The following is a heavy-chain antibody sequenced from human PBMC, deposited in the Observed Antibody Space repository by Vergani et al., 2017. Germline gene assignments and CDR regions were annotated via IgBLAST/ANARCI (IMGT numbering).Heavy chain of an antibody. V-gene: IGHV3-30*02. Sequence: QVQLVESGGGVVQPGGSLRLSCSTSGFTFNVHGMHWVRQAPGKGLEWVAFIRYDGSPQYYADSVRGRVTVSRDNSKNTLFLFMNTLRPEDTALYYCARACAAFCGCAICYDFFDYWGQGTLVSVSS. CDR2: IRYDGSPQ. CDR3: ARACAAFCGCAICYDFFDY. D-gene: IGHD2-21*01. J-gene: IGHJ4*02. CDR1: GFTFNVHG.